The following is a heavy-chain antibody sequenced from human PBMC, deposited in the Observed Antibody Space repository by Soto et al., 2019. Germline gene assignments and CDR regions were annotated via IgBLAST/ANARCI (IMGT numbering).Heavy chain of an antibody. Sequence: QVQLVQSGAEVKKPGSSVKVSCKASGGTFSSYAISWVRQAPGQGFEWMGGIIPIFGTANYAQKFQGRVTITADESTSTAYMELSSLRSEDTAVYYCARGVGYCSGGSCYSYYYGMDVWGQGTTVTVSS. CDR2: IIPIFGTA. J-gene: IGHJ6*02. CDR1: GGTFSSYA. CDR3: ARGVGYCSGGSCYSYYYGMDV. D-gene: IGHD2-15*01. V-gene: IGHV1-69*01.